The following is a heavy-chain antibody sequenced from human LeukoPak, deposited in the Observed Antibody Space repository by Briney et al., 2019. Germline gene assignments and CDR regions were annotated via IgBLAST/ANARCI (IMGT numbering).Heavy chain of an antibody. Sequence: PGGSLRLSCGASGFSFSRYWMHWVRQAPAKGLMWVLRVNNDGSSTTYADSVEGRFTISRDNAKNALYLQMNSLSAEDTAVYYCASRRYRYYFDYWGQGTLVTVSS. V-gene: IGHV3-74*01. CDR1: GFSFSRYW. CDR3: ASRRYRYYFDY. D-gene: IGHD1-1*01. CDR2: VNNDGSST. J-gene: IGHJ4*02.